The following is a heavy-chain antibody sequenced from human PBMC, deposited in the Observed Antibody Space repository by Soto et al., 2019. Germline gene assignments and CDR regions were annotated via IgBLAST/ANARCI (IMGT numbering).Heavy chain of an antibody. Sequence: EVQLLVSGGGLVQPGGSLRLSCAASGFIFTSYAMSWVRQAPGKGLEWVSGISNSGGSTDYADSVKGRFFISRDNSKNTLYLQMNSLRAEDTAVYYCARSGWHDAFDIWGQGTMVTVSS. CDR2: ISNSGGST. J-gene: IGHJ3*02. D-gene: IGHD6-19*01. CDR3: ARSGWHDAFDI. CDR1: GFIFTSYA. V-gene: IGHV3-23*01.